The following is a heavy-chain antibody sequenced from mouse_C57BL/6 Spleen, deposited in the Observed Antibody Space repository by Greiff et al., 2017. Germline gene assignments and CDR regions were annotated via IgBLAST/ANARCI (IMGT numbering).Heavy chain of an antibody. D-gene: IGHD1-1*01. CDR2: IWRGGST. J-gene: IGHJ2*01. CDR1: GFSLTSYG. V-gene: IGHV2-2*01. Sequence: QVQLQQSGPGLVQPSQSLSITCTVSGFSLTSYGVHWVRQSPGKGLEWLGVIWRGGSTDYNAAFISRLSISKDNSKSQVFFKMNSLQADDTAIYYCARGDGSSPFDYWGQGTTLTVSS. CDR3: ARGDGSSPFDY.